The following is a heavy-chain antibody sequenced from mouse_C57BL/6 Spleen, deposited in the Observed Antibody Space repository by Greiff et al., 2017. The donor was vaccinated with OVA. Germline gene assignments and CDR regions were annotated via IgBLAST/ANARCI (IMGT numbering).Heavy chain of an antibody. CDR1: GYTFTSYW. CDR3: ARSITTVVARYFDV. V-gene: IGHV1-50*01. D-gene: IGHD1-1*01. Sequence: QSCKASGYTFTSYWMQWVKQRPGQGLEWIGEIDPSDSYTNYNQKFKGKATLTVDTSSSTAYMQLSSLTSEDSAVYYCARSITTVVARYFDVWGTGTTVTVSS. J-gene: IGHJ1*03. CDR2: IDPSDSYT.